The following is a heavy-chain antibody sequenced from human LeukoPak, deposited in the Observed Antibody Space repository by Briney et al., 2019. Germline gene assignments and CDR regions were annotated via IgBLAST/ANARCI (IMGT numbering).Heavy chain of an antibody. D-gene: IGHD6-19*01. V-gene: IGHV4-39*07. J-gene: IGHJ4*02. CDR2: MYYSGST. CDR1: SGSISSTSYY. CDR3: ARVARLAIAVAGTGCSDY. Sequence: SETLSLTCTVSSGSISSTSYYWGWIRQPPGMGLEWIGSMYYSGSTYYNPSLKSRVTISVDTSKSQFSLKLSSVTAADTAVYYCARVARLAIAVAGTGCSDYWGQGTLVTVSS.